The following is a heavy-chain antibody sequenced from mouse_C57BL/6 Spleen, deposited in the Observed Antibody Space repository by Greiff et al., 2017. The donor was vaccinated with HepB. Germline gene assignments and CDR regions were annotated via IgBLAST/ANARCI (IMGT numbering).Heavy chain of an antibody. J-gene: IGHJ3*01. D-gene: IGHD2-1*01. CDR2: ISYSGST. Sequence: DVQLVESGPGMVKPSQSLSLTCTVTGYSITSGYDWHWIRHFPGNKLEWMGYISYSGSTNYNPSLKSRISITHDTSKNHFFLKLNSVTTEDTATYYCAREGWGNWFAYWGQGTLVTVSA. V-gene: IGHV3-1*01. CDR3: AREGWGNWFAY. CDR1: GYSITSGYD.